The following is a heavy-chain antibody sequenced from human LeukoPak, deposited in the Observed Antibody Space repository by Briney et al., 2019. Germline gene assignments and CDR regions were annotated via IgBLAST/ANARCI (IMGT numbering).Heavy chain of an antibody. V-gene: IGHV3-74*01. CDR1: GFTFSNYW. CDR3: AKDLHYGSADY. CDR2: INRDGSTT. D-gene: IGHD3-10*01. Sequence: GGSLRLSCAASGFTFSNYWMHWVRQVPGKGLVWVSLINRDGSTTNYADSVKGRFTISRGNAKNMLYLQMNSLRAEDTAVYYCAKDLHYGSADYWGQGTLVTVSS. J-gene: IGHJ4*02.